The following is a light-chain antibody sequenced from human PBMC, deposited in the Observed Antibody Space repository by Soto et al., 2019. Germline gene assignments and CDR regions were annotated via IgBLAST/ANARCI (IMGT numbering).Light chain of an antibody. CDR3: QQYNDWPPIT. Sequence: EVVMTQSPATLSLSPGERVTLSCRASQSVSSDLAWYQQKPGQAPRLLIYGASTRATDIPARFSGGGSGTEFTLTISNLQSEDFGIYYCQQYNDWPPITFGPGTKVDIK. V-gene: IGKV3-15*01. CDR2: GAS. J-gene: IGKJ3*01. CDR1: QSVSSD.